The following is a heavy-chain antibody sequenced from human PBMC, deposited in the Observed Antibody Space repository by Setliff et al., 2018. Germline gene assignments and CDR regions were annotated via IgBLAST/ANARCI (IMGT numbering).Heavy chain of an antibody. V-gene: IGHV4-39*01. CDR2: IFYSGRT. J-gene: IGHJ4*02. Sequence: LSLTCTVSGASITNINYYWGLIRQPPGKGLEWIGSIFYSGRTFYNPSLKSRVTISVDTSKNQFSLTLSSVTAADTAVYYCARLSNYVWGSPVDYWGQGTLVTVS. D-gene: IGHD3-16*01. CDR1: GASITNINYY. CDR3: ARLSNYVWGSPVDY.